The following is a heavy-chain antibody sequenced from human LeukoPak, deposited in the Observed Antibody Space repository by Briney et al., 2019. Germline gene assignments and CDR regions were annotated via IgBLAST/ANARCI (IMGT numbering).Heavy chain of an antibody. CDR3: ARQEGVIAAAGNDY. J-gene: IGHJ4*02. Sequence: GESLKISCQGFGYSFTSYWIGWARQLPGKGLEWMGIIYPGDSDTRKSPSFQGQVTISADKSISTANLQWSSLKASDTAMYYCARQEGVIAAAGNDYWGQGTLVTVSS. D-gene: IGHD6-13*01. V-gene: IGHV5-51*01. CDR2: IYPGDSDT. CDR1: GYSFTSYW.